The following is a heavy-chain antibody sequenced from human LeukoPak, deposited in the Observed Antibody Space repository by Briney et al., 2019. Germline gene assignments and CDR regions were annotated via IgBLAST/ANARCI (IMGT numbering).Heavy chain of an antibody. CDR3: ARGGRDCSGGSCYMDY. Sequence: ASVKVSCKASRYTFTSYDINWVRQATGQGLEWMGMINPNGGTTSYVQKFQGRVTMTRNTSTSTVYMELSSLRSEDTAVYYCARGGRDCSGGSCYMDYWGQGTLVTVSS. V-gene: IGHV1-8*01. D-gene: IGHD2-15*01. CDR1: RYTFTSYD. CDR2: INPNGGTT. J-gene: IGHJ4*02.